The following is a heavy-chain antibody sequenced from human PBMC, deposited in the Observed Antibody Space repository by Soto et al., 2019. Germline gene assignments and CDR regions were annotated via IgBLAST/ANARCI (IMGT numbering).Heavy chain of an antibody. J-gene: IGHJ6*02. Sequence: ASVKVSCKASGGTFSSYAISWVRQAPGQGLEWMGGIIPIFGTANYAQKFQGRVTITADKSTSTAYMELSSLRSEDTAVYYCARDLAVLRFLEWSYYYYYGMDVWGQGTTVTVSS. CDR1: GGTFSSYA. CDR2: IIPIFGTA. D-gene: IGHD3-3*01. CDR3: ARDLAVLRFLEWSYYYYYGMDV. V-gene: IGHV1-69*06.